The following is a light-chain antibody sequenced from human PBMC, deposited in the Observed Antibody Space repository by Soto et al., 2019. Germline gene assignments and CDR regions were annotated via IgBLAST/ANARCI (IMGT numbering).Light chain of an antibody. Sequence: QSVLTQPASVSGSPGQSITISCTGTSSDVGGYSYVSWYQQHPGKAPKLMIFEVSNRPSGVSNRFSGSKSGNTASLTISGLQAEDEADYYCSSYTRSSTRAFGPGTKLTVL. CDR1: SSDVGGYSY. J-gene: IGLJ1*01. V-gene: IGLV2-14*01. CDR3: SSYTRSSTRA. CDR2: EVS.